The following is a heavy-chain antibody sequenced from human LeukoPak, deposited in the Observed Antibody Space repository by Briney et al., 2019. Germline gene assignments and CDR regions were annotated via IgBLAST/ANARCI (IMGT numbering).Heavy chain of an antibody. V-gene: IGHV4-34*01. Sequence: SETLSLTCAVYGGSFSGYYWSWIRQPPGKGLEWIGEINHSGSTNYNPSLKSRVTISVDTSKNQFSLKLSSVTAADTAVYYCARLGVAARPGYYYYYMDVWGKGTTVTVSS. J-gene: IGHJ6*03. CDR2: INHSGST. CDR1: GGSFSGYY. CDR3: ARLGVAARPGYYYYYMDV. D-gene: IGHD6-6*01.